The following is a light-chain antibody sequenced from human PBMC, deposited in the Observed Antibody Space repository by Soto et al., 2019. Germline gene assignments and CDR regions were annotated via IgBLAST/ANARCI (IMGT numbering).Light chain of an antibody. Sequence: DIQMTQSPSTLSASVGDRVTITCRASQSISSWLAWYQQKPGKAPKLLIYDASSLESGVPSRFSGSGSGTEFTLTISSLQPDDFATYYCQQYNSYPGRVFGQGTKVDIK. CDR3: QQYNSYPGRV. V-gene: IGKV1-5*01. CDR2: DAS. CDR1: QSISSW. J-gene: IGKJ1*01.